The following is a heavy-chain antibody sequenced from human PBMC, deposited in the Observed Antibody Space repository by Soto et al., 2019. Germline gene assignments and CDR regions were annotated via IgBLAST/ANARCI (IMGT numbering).Heavy chain of an antibody. J-gene: IGHJ4*02. CDR2: ISYDGSNK. D-gene: IGHD3-10*01. CDR1: GFTFSNAW. Sequence: GGSLRLSCAASGFTFSNAWMSWVRQAPGKGLEWVAVISYDGSNKYYADSVKGRFTISRDNSKNTLYLQMNSLRAEDTAVYYCAKDNQPMAFDYWGQGTLVTVSS. V-gene: IGHV3-30*18. CDR3: AKDNQPMAFDY.